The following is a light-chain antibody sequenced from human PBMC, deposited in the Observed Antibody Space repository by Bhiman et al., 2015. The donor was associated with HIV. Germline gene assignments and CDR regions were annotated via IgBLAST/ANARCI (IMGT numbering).Light chain of an antibody. V-gene: IGLV2-14*03. CDR2: DVS. J-gene: IGLJ1*01. CDR3: AAWDDSLSGPDV. Sequence: QSALTQPASVSGSPGQSITISCTGSSRDVGGYNYVSWYQQHPGKAPKVMIYDVSNRPSGVSNRFSGSKSGNTASLTISGLQAEDEADYYCAAWDDSLSGPDVFGTGTKVTVL. CDR1: SRDVGGYNY.